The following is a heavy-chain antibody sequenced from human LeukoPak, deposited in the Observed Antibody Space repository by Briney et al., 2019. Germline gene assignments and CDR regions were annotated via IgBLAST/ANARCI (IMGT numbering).Heavy chain of an antibody. CDR1: GFTFSSYE. J-gene: IGHJ6*03. CDR2: VSSNGGRT. V-gene: IGHV3-64*01. D-gene: IGHD3-3*01. Sequence: SGGSLRLSCAASGFTFSSYEMNWVRQAPGKGLEYVAAVSSNGGRTYYANSVKGRFSISRDNSRNTLYLQMGSLRAEDTAVYYCARDLRSGAYYYFYMDVWGNGTTVIVSS. CDR3: ARDLRSGAYYYFYMDV.